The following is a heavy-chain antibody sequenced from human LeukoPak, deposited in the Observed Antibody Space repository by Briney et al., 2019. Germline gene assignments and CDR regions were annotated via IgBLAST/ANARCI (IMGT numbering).Heavy chain of an antibody. D-gene: IGHD6-13*01. J-gene: IGHJ4*02. V-gene: IGHV1-18*01. Sequence: VKVSCKASGYTFTSYGISWVRQAPGQGLEWMGWISAYNGNTNYAQKLQGRVTMTTDTSTSTAYMELRSLRSDDTAVYYCARGSSMGSSSSWYDYWGQGTLVTVSS. CDR1: GYTFTSYG. CDR3: ARGSSMGSSSSWYDY. CDR2: ISAYNGNT.